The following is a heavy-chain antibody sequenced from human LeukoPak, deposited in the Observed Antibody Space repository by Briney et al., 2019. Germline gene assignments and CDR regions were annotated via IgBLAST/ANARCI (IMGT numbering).Heavy chain of an antibody. V-gene: IGHV3-66*01. CDR2: IYMGGKT. CDR1: GFTGSTNH. Sequence: GVSLTLSCTASGFTGSTNHMSCLRQSPGKGLEWVEVIYMGGKTYNADSVKGRFTLSRDSSKNTVYVQMNSLRVEDTAVYFCARTLVRYYCDYWGQGALVTVSS. CDR3: ARTLVRYYCDY. D-gene: IGHD2-8*02. J-gene: IGHJ4*02.